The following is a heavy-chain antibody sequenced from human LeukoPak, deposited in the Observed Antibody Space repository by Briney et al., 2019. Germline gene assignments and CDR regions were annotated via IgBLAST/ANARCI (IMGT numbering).Heavy chain of an antibody. D-gene: IGHD3-10*01. CDR2: ISSSGSTI. CDR3: ARDQLWLYGRTSYYYYYYMDV. V-gene: IGHV3-48*03. CDR1: GFTFSSYE. J-gene: IGHJ6*03. Sequence: GGSLRLSCAASGFTFSSYEMNWVRQAPGKGLEWVSYISSSGSTIYYADSVKGRFTISRDNAKNSLYLQMNSLRAEDTAVYYCARDQLWLYGRTSYYYYYYMDVWGKGTTVTISS.